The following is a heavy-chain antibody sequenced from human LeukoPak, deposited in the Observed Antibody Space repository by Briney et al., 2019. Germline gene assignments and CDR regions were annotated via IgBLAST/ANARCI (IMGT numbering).Heavy chain of an antibody. D-gene: IGHD3-3*01. Sequence: PSETLSLTCTVSGGSISSYYWSWIRQPAGKGLEWIGRIYTSGSTNYNPSLKSRVTMSVDTSKNQFSLKLSSVTAADTAVYYCARGMLYDFWSGYYRLEGLWGQGTLVTVSS. CDR3: ARGMLYDFWSGYYRLEGL. J-gene: IGHJ4*02. V-gene: IGHV4-4*07. CDR1: GGSISSYY. CDR2: IYTSGST.